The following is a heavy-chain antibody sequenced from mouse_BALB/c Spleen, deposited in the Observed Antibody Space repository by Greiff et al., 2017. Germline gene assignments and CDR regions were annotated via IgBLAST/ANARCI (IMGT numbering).Heavy chain of an antibody. J-gene: IGHJ4*01. CDR3: ARKYYGQLAMDY. D-gene: IGHD1-2*01. CDR2: INPSTGYT. CDR1: GYTFTSYW. V-gene: IGHV1-7*01. Sequence: QVQLQQSGAELAKPGASVKMSCKASGYTFTSYWMHWVKQRPGQGLEWIGYINPSTGYTEYNQKFKDKATLTADKSSSTAYMQLSSLTSEDSAVYYCARKYYGQLAMDYWGQGTSVTVSS.